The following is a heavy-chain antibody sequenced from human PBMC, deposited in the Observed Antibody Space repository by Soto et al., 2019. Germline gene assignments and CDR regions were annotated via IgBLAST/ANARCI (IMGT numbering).Heavy chain of an antibody. CDR1: GDSFSSYY. D-gene: IGHD3-10*01. Sequence: PSDTLSLTCTVSGDSFSSYYWTWIRQPPGKRLEWVAYIFHTGNTNYNPSLKSRVTISVDTSKNQFSLKLRSVTPADTAVYYCAALDGALDYWGPGTLVTVSS. V-gene: IGHV4-59*01. J-gene: IGHJ4*02. CDR2: IFHTGNT. CDR3: AALDGALDY.